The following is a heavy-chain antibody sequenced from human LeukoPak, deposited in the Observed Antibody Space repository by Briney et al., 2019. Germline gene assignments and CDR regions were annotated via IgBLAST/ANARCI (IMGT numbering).Heavy chain of an antibody. CDR2: VSGSASDT. V-gene: IGHV3-23*01. CDR3: AKELGGIFGVVGGFDY. J-gene: IGHJ4*02. D-gene: IGHD3-3*01. Sequence: PGGSLRLSFAASGFTFSIYAISWVRQAPGKGLEWVAAVSGSASDTNYADSVKGRFTMSRDNSKNTLYLQMNSLRAGDTAVYYCAKELGGIFGVVGGFDYWGQGTLVTVSS. CDR1: GFTFSIYA.